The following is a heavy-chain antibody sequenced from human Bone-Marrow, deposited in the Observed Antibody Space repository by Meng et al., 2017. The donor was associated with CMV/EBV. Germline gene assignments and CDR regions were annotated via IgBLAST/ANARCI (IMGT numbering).Heavy chain of an antibody. CDR3: ARAYYYDSRGYSNYFDY. V-gene: IGHV6-1*01. Sequence: SEPLSLTCDISGDSVSNNRAAWTWIRQSPSRGLEWLGRTYYRSKWFNDHAVSVKSRITINPDTSKNQFSLQLNSVTPEDTAVYFCARAYYYDSRGYSNYFDYWGQGTLVTVSS. J-gene: IGHJ4*02. CDR2: TYYRSKWFN. D-gene: IGHD3-22*01. CDR1: GDSVSNNRAA.